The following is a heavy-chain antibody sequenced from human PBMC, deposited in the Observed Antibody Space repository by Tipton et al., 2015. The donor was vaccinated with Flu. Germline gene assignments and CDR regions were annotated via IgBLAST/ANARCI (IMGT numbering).Heavy chain of an antibody. CDR2: LYYIGST. CDR3: ARMEWTVTTPRYFDL. D-gene: IGHD4-17*01. V-gene: IGHV4-31*03. CDR1: GGPITSGADY. J-gene: IGHJ2*01. Sequence: TLSLTCTVSGGPITSGADYWSWIRQHPGKGLEWIGHLYYIGSTNYNPSLKSRVTISMDTSKNQFSLKLSSMTAADTAVYYCARMEWTVTTPRYFDLWGRGTLVTVSS.